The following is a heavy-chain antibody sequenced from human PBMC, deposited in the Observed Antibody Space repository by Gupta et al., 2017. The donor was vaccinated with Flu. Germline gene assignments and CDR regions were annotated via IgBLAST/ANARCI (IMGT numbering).Heavy chain of an antibody. J-gene: IGHJ6*02. D-gene: IGHD3-3*01. CDR2: MNPNSGNT. CDR3: ARLYDFWSGYHNYGMDV. V-gene: IGHV1-8*01. Sequence: GQGLECMGWMNPNSGNTGYAQKFQGRVTMTRNTSISTAYMELSSLRSEDTAVYYCARLYDFWSGYHNYGMDVWGQGTTVTVSS.